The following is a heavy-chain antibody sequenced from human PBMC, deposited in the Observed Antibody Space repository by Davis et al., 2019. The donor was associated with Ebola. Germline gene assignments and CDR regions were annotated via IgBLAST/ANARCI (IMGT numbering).Heavy chain of an antibody. CDR2: VSAYNGVT. Sequence: AASVKVSCKASGYTFTSCGISWVRQAPGQGLEWVGWVSAYNGVTEYAQKLQDRVTMTTDTSTSTAYMELRSLRSEDTAVYYCARVDLFWSGHYSKNWFDPWGQGTLVSVSS. V-gene: IGHV1-18*01. CDR1: GYTFTSCG. D-gene: IGHD3-3*01. J-gene: IGHJ5*02. CDR3: ARVDLFWSGHYSKNWFDP.